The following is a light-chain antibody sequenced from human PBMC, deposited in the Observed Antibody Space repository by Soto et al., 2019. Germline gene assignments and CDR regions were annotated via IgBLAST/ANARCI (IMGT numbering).Light chain of an antibody. J-gene: IGKJ1*01. V-gene: IGKV3-15*01. CDR1: QSISSN. CDR3: HQYENWPQT. Sequence: EIVMTQSPATLSVSPGARATLSCRASQSISSNLAWYQQKPGQAPRLLIYGAFTRATNITDRFSGSGSGTEFTLTISSLQSEDFALYYCHQYENWPQTFGQGTKVDIK. CDR2: GAF.